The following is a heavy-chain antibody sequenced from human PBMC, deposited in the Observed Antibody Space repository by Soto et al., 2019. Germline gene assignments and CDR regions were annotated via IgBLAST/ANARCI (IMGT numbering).Heavy chain of an antibody. CDR3: ARDLFDCSSTSCYILYYYYGTDV. Sequence: PGGSLTLSCAASGFTFSSYSMNWVRQAPGKGLEWVSSISSSRSYIYYADSVNGRFTISRDNAKNSLYLQMNSLRAEDTAVYYCARDLFDCSSTSCYILYYYYGTDVWGQGTKVTVSS. J-gene: IGHJ6*02. CDR2: ISSSRSYI. V-gene: IGHV3-21*01. D-gene: IGHD2-2*02. CDR1: GFTFSSYS.